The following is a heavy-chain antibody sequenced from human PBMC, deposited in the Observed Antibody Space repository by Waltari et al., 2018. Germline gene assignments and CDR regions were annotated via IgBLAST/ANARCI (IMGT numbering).Heavy chain of an antibody. J-gene: IGHJ5*02. CDR2: INHSGST. CDR3: ARGPKYSGSYFRSGWFDP. V-gene: IGHV4-34*01. Sequence: QVQLQQWGAGLLKPSETLSLTCAVYGGSFSGYYWSWIRQPPGKGLEWIGEINHSGSTNYNPSLKSRVTISVDTSKNQFSLKLSSVTAADTAVYYWARGPKYSGSYFRSGWFDPWGQGTLVTVSS. CDR1: GGSFSGYY. D-gene: IGHD1-26*01.